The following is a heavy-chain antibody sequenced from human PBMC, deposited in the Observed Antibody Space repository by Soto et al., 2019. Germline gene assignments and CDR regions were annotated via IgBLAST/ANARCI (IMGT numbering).Heavy chain of an antibody. V-gene: IGHV3-15*01. J-gene: IGHJ3*02. D-gene: IGHD6-13*01. CDR2: IKSKTDGGTT. Sequence: GGSLRLSCAASGFTFSNAWMSWVRQAPGKGLEWVGRIKSKTDGGTTDYAAPVKGRFTISRDDSKNTLYLQMNSLKTDDAAVYYCTSESYSSSCYAFDIWGQGTMVTVSS. CDR3: TSESYSSSCYAFDI. CDR1: GFTFSNAW.